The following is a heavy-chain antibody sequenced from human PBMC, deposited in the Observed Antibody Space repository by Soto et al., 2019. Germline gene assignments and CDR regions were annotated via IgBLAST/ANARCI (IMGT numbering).Heavy chain of an antibody. CDR2: IYSGGST. Sequence: EVQLVETGGGLIQPGGSLRLSCAASGFAVSSNYMTWVRQAPGKGLEWVSVIYSGGSTYYVDSVKGRFTIFRDNSKNTLYLQMNSLRAEDTDVYFCARGVLGLDNWGQGTLVTVSS. D-gene: IGHD2-8*02. CDR3: ARGVLGLDN. V-gene: IGHV3-53*02. J-gene: IGHJ4*02. CDR1: GFAVSSNY.